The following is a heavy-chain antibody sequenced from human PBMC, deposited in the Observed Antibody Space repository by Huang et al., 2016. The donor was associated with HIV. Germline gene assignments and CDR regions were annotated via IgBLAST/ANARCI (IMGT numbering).Heavy chain of an antibody. CDR1: GYRFRSNW. J-gene: IGHJ6*02. D-gene: IGHD3-10*01. CDR3: ARLIGSPSFYYGLDV. CDR2: LYPGDSDT. V-gene: IGHV5-51*01. Sequence: EVQLVQSGAEVKKPGESLKISCKGSGYRFRSNWIGWVRQMPGKGLEWMGILYPGDSDTRYSPSVQGQVTSSADKSINTAYLQWSSLKASDTAMYYCARLIGSPSFYYGLDVWGQGTTVTVSS.